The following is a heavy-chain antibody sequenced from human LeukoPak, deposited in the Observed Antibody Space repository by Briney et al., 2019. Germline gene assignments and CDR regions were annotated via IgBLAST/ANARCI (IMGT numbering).Heavy chain of an antibody. Sequence: GGSLRLFCAASGFIFSNYAMSWVRQTPGKGLEWVSAITGSDGITYYADSVKGRFTISRDNSKNTLYLQVNSLRAEDTAIYYCAKWGDYDILTGYYDSDYWGQGTLVAVSS. J-gene: IGHJ4*02. CDR2: ITGSDGIT. CDR1: GFIFSNYA. V-gene: IGHV3-23*01. CDR3: AKWGDYDILTGYYDSDY. D-gene: IGHD3-9*01.